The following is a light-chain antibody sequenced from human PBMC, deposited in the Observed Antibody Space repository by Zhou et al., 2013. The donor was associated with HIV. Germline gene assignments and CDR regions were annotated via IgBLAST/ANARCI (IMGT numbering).Light chain of an antibody. CDR1: QSVRSY. CDR2: DAS. J-gene: IGKJ4*01. V-gene: IGKV3-11*01. Sequence: EIVLTQSPATLSLSPGERATLSCTASQSVRSYLAWYQQKPGQAPRLLIFDASNRATGIPARFSGSGSGTDFTLTISSLEPEDFAVYYCQQRSSLVTFGGGTKVEI. CDR3: QQRSSLVT.